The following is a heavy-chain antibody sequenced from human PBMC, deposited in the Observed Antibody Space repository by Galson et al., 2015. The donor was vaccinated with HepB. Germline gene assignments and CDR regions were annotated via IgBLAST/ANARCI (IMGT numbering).Heavy chain of an antibody. V-gene: IGHV3-30-3*01. CDR3: ARDSLPHSSYYYYYMDV. Sequence: SLRLSCAASGFTFSSYAMHWVRQAPGKGLEWVAVISYDGSNKYYADSVKGRFTISRDNSKNTLYLQMNSLRAEDTAVYYCARDSLPHSSYYYYYMDVWGKGTTVTVSS. D-gene: IGHD6-13*01. CDR2: ISYDGSNK. CDR1: GFTFSSYA. J-gene: IGHJ6*03.